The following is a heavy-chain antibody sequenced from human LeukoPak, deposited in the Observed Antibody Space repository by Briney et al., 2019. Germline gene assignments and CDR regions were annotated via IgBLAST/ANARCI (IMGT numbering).Heavy chain of an antibody. CDR3: GREWVGGRLFVI. D-gene: IGHD1-26*01. V-gene: IGHV4-39*07. J-gene: IGHJ3*02. Sequence: PSETLSLTCTVSGGSISSSSYYWGWIRQPPGKGLEWIGSIYYSGSTYYNPSLKSRVTISVDTSKNQFSLKLSSVTAADTAVYYCGREWVGGRLFVIWAKGQWSPSLQ. CDR2: IYYSGST. CDR1: GGSISSSSYY.